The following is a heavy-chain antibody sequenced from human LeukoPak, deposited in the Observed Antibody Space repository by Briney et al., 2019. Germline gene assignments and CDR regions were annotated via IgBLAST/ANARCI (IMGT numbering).Heavy chain of an antibody. CDR1: GFTFSSYG. J-gene: IGHJ4*02. D-gene: IGHD3-10*01. Sequence: GGSLRLSCAASGFTFSSYGMHWVRQAPGKGLEWVTFIRYDGSDKYYADSVKGRFTISRDNSKNTLYLQMNSLRAEDTALYYCAKGAYGSGSYSFDYWGQGTLVTVSS. V-gene: IGHV3-30*02. CDR2: IRYDGSDK. CDR3: AKGAYGSGSYSFDY.